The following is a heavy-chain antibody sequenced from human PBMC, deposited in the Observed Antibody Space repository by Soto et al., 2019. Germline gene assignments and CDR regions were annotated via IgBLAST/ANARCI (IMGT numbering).Heavy chain of an antibody. V-gene: IGHV4-59*08. CDR2: IYYSRST. Sequence: SSVTLSLTCTVAGGSISSYDWSWIRQPPGKGLEWIGYIYYSRSTNYNPSLKSRVTISVDTSKNQFSLKLSSATAVDTAVHYGARHGGSYALDSWVQGTLVPVSS. CDR3: ARHGGSYALDS. J-gene: IGHJ4*02. D-gene: IGHD1-26*01. CDR1: GGSISSYD.